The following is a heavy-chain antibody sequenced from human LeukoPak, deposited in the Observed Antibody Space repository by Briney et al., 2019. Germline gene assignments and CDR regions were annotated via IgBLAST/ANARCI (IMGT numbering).Heavy chain of an antibody. D-gene: IGHD5-24*01. J-gene: IGHJ4*02. CDR3: ARGLEMATIFCLDY. CDR1: GFTFSSYS. V-gene: IGHV3-21*01. CDR2: ISSSSSYI. Sequence: GGSLRLSCAASGFTFSSYSMNWVRQAPGKGLEWVSSISSSSSYIYYADSVKGRFTISRGNAKNSLYLQMNNLRAEDTAVYYCARGLEMATIFCLDYWGQGTLVTVSS.